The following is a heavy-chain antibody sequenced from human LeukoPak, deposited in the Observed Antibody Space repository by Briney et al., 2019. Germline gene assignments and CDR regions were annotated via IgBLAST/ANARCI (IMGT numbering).Heavy chain of an antibody. CDR1: GGTFSSYA. CDR3: AREGIAAAGQYIIDY. D-gene: IGHD6-13*01. V-gene: IGHV1-2*06. Sequence: ASVKVSCKASGGTFSSYAISWVRQAPGQGLEWMGRINPNSGGTNYAQKFQGRVTMTRDTSISTAYMELSRLRSDDTAVYYCAREGIAAAGQYIIDYWGQGTLVTVSS. CDR2: INPNSGGT. J-gene: IGHJ4*02.